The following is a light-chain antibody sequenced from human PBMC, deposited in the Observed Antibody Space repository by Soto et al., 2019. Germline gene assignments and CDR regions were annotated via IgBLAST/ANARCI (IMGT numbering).Light chain of an antibody. J-gene: IGKJ2*01. CDR1: QSVSNY. CDR3: QQRTNWPPYT. V-gene: IGKV3-11*01. CDR2: DAS. Sequence: EIVLTQSPATLSLSPGERATLSCRASQSVSNYLAWYQQKPGQAPRLLIYDASNRATGIPARFSGSGSGTDFSLTISSLEPDECAVYYCQQRTNWPPYTFGQGTKLEIK.